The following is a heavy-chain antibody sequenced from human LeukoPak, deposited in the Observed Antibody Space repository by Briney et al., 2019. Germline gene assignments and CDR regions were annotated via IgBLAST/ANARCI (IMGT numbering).Heavy chain of an antibody. CDR3: GPSRGYYVY. D-gene: IGHD3-22*01. CDR1: GFTFSSYA. Sequence: GGSLRLSCAASGFTFSSYAMSWVRQAPGEGLEWVSAISGSGGSTYYADSVKGRFTISRDNSKNTLYLRMNSLRAEDTAVYYCGPSRGYYVYWGKGTLVTVSS. V-gene: IGHV3-23*01. J-gene: IGHJ4*02. CDR2: ISGSGGST.